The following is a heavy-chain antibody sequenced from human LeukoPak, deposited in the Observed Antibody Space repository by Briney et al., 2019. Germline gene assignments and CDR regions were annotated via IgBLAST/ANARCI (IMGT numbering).Heavy chain of an antibody. CDR1: GGTFSSYA. D-gene: IGHD2-21*02. V-gene: IGHV1-69*01. Sequence: GASVKVSCKASGGTFSSYAISWVRQAPGQGLEWMGGIIPIFGTANYAQKFQGRVTITADESTSTAYMELSSLRSEDTAVYYCARGSEYCGGDCYRFDYWGQGTLVTVSS. CDR2: IIPIFGTA. J-gene: IGHJ4*02. CDR3: ARGSEYCGGDCYRFDY.